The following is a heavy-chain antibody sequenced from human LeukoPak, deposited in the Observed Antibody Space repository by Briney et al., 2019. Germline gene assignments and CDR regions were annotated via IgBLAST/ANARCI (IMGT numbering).Heavy chain of an antibody. CDR2: FIGDGSLI. CDR1: GFTFSSSW. Sequence: QPGGSLRLSCVASGFTFSSSWMHWVRQVPWKGLMWVSCFIGDGSLIHYADSVKGRFTVSRDNAKNTLYLQMNSLRAEDTALYHCARAGPGGTIFGVVTPFDYWGQGTLVTVSS. J-gene: IGHJ4*02. V-gene: IGHV3-74*01. D-gene: IGHD3-3*01. CDR3: ARAGPGGTIFGVVTPFDY.